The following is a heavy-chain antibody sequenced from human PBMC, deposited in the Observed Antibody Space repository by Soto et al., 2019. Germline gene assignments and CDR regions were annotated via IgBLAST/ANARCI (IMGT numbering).Heavy chain of an antibody. V-gene: IGHV3-23*01. Sequence: PGGSLRLSCAASGFTFSSYAMSWVRQAPGKGLEWVSAISGSGGSTYYADSVKGRLTISRDNSKNTLYLQMNSLRAEDTAVYYCARDSSGYYQRDYYGMDVWGQGTTVTVSS. J-gene: IGHJ6*02. D-gene: IGHD3-22*01. CDR3: ARDSSGYYQRDYYGMDV. CDR2: ISGSGGST. CDR1: GFTFSSYA.